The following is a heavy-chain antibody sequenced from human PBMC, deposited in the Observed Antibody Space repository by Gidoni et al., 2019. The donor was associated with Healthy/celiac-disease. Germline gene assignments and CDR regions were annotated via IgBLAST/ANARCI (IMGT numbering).Heavy chain of an antibody. Sequence: EVQLVESGGGLVKPGGSLRLSCAASGFTFSSYSMNWVRQAPGKGLAWVSSISSSSSYIYYADSVKGRFTISRDNAKNSLYLQMNSLRAEDTAVYYCARGNYYYGSGSYQGGVDYWGQGTLVTVSS. CDR2: ISSSSSYI. J-gene: IGHJ4*02. D-gene: IGHD3-10*01. CDR3: ARGNYYYGSGSYQGGVDY. V-gene: IGHV3-21*01. CDR1: GFTFSSYS.